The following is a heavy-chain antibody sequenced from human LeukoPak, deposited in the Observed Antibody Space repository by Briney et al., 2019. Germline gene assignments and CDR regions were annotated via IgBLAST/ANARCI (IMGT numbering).Heavy chain of an antibody. CDR1: GGSISSSNYY. Sequence: SETLSLTCSVSGGSISSSNYYGGWIRQPPGKGLEWIGSINYSGTTYYNPPLKSRLTISVDTSKIQFSLKLSSVTAADTAVYYCARDLAGSDYADSWGQGTLVTVSS. CDR3: ARDLAGSDYADS. D-gene: IGHD4-17*01. V-gene: IGHV4-39*07. J-gene: IGHJ5*01. CDR2: INYSGTT.